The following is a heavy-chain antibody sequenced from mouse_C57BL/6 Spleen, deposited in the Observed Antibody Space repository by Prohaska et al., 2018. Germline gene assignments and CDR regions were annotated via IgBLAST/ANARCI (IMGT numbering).Heavy chain of an antibody. CDR2: IDPEPGGT. D-gene: IGHD1-1*02. Sequence: QVQLQQSGAELVRPGASGTRSYTASVYTFTEYEMHWVKQTPVHGLEWIGAIDPEPGGTAYNQKFKGQAILTADQSSSAAYMELRSLTSEDSAVYSCKRYPGGYYWYFDVCGTGTTVPV. CDR3: KRYPGGYYWYFDV. J-gene: IGHJ1*03. CDR1: VYTFTEYE. V-gene: IGHV1-15*01.